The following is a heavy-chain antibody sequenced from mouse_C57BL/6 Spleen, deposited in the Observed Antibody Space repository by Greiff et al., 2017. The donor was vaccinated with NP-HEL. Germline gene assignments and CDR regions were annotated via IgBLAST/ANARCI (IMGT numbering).Heavy chain of an antibody. J-gene: IGHJ2*01. CDR1: GYTFTNYW. D-gene: IGHD1-1*01. V-gene: IGHV1-63*01. CDR3: ARTPLYYYGSSHGYYFGY. Sequence: QVQLQQSGAELVRPGTSVKMSCKASGYTFTNYWIGWAKQRPGHGLAWIGDIYPGGGYTNYNEKFKGKATLTADKSSSTAYMQFSSLTSEDSAIYYCARTPLYYYGSSHGYYFGYWGQGTTLTVSS. CDR2: IYPGGGYT.